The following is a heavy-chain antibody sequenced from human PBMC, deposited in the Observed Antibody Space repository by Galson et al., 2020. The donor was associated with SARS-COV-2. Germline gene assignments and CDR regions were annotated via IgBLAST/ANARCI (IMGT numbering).Heavy chain of an antibody. J-gene: IGHJ5*02. CDR3: VKEDTGYGSGSYYPNWFDP. Sequence: GESLKISCSASGFTFSSYAMHWVRQAPGKGLEYVSAISSNGGSTYYADSVKGRFTISRDNSKNTLYLQMSSLRAEDTAVYYCVKEDTGYGSGSYYPNWFDPWGQGTLVTVSS. CDR1: GFTFSSYA. V-gene: IGHV3-64D*06. D-gene: IGHD3-10*01. CDR2: ISSNGGST.